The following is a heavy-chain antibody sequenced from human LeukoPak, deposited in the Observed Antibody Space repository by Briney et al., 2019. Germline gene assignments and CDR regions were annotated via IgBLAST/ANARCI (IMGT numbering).Heavy chain of an antibody. D-gene: IGHD6-19*01. Sequence: GGSLRLSCAASGFTFGDYAMHWVRQAPGKGLEWVSLISWDGGSTYYADSVKGRFTISRDNSKNSLYLQMNSLRAEDTALYYCAKDRSSGWPHYYYYYMDVWGKGTTVTVSS. J-gene: IGHJ6*03. CDR2: ISWDGGST. V-gene: IGHV3-43D*03. CDR3: AKDRSSGWPHYYYYYMDV. CDR1: GFTFGDYA.